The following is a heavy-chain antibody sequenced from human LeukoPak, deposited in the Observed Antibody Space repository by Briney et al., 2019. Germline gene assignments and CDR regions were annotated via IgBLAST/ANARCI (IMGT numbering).Heavy chain of an antibody. CDR3: ALSPYYYDSSGLWFDP. V-gene: IGHV4-30-2*01. CDR2: IYHSGST. Sequence: PSQTLSLTCAVSGGSISSGGYSWSWIRQPPGKGLEWIGYIYHSGSTYYNPSLESRVTISVDRSKNQFSLKLSSVTAADTAVYYCALSPYYYDSSGLWFDPWGQGTLVTVSS. D-gene: IGHD3-22*01. J-gene: IGHJ5*02. CDR1: GGSISSGGYS.